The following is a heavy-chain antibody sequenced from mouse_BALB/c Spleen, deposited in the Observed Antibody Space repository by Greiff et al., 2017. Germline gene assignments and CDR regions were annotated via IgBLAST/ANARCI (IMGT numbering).Heavy chain of an antibody. D-gene: IGHD2-10*02. CDR2: ISSGGSYT. J-gene: IGHJ4*01. CDR3: ARRTVYGNSYAMDY. Sequence: EVQRVESGGDLVKPGGSLKLSCAASGFTFSSYGMSWVRQTPDKRLEWVATISSGGSYTYYPDSVKGRFTISRDNAKNTLYLQMSSLKSEDTAMYYYARRTVYGNSYAMDYWGQGTSVTVSS. CDR1: GFTFSSYG. V-gene: IGHV5-6*01.